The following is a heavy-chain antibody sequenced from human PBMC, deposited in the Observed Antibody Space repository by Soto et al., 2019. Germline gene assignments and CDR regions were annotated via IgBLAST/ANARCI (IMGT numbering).Heavy chain of an antibody. Sequence: QVQLVQSGAEVKKPGASVKVSCKASGYTFTSYDINWVRQATGQGLEWIGWMSPKTGNTGYAQNFQGRVTMTRNPSISTAYMELSSLTSEDTAVYYCAGGPPDWGFDFWGQGTLVPVSS. CDR2: MSPKTGNT. D-gene: IGHD7-27*01. J-gene: IGHJ4*02. CDR3: AGGPPDWGFDF. V-gene: IGHV1-8*01. CDR1: GYTFTSYD.